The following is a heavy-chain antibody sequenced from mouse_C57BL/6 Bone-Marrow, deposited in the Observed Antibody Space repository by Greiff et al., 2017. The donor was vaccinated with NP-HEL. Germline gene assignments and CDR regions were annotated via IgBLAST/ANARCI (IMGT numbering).Heavy chain of an antibody. J-gene: IGHJ4*01. D-gene: IGHD4-1*01. V-gene: IGHV2-6-1*01. CDR2: IWSDGST. Sequence: VKLQESGPGLVAPSQSLSITCTVSGFSLTSYGVHWVRQPPGKGLEWLVVIWSDGSTTYNSALKSRQSISKDNSKSQVVLKMNRRQTDDTAMYYCARHWDYCGPYYYAMDYWGQGTSVTVSS. CDR1: GFSLTSYG. CDR3: ARHWDYCGPYYYAMDY.